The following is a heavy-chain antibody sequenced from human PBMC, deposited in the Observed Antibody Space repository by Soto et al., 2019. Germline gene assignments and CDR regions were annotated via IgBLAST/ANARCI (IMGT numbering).Heavy chain of an antibody. Sequence: PGGSLRLSCAASGFSLSGYWMHWVRQAPGKGLVWVSRIDTYGSATKYADSVEGRFTISRDNAKNTLYLQMNSLRAEDTAVYYCAMSIERYSYFDYWCPGTLVTGFS. CDR1: GFSLSGYW. V-gene: IGHV3-74*01. CDR3: AMSIERYSYFDY. CDR2: IDTYGSAT. D-gene: IGHD6-6*01. J-gene: IGHJ4*02.